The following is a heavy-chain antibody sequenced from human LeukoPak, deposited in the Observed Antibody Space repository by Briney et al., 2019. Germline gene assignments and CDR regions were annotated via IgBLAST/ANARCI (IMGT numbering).Heavy chain of an antibody. V-gene: IGHV4-59*12. J-gene: IGHJ4*02. CDR3: AIVLPGYIGYGFDY. CDR2: IYYSGST. Sequence: SETLSLTCTVSGGSISSYYWSWIRQPPGKGLEWIGYIYYSGSTNYNPSLKSRVTISVDTSKDQFSLKLSSVTAADTAVYYCAIVLPGYIGYGFDYWGQGTLVTVSS. CDR1: GGSISSYY. D-gene: IGHD5-12*01.